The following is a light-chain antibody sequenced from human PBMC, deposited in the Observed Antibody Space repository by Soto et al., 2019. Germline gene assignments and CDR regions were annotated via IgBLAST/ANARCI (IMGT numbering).Light chain of an antibody. Sequence: SALTHPSSLSPYPGQSITISCTGTSSDVGSYNYVSWYQQHPGKAPKLMIYEVSNRPSGVSNRFSVSKSGNTASLTISGLQAEDEADYYCSSYTSSSTLRVFGGGTKVTVL. CDR2: EVS. CDR3: SSYTSSSTLRV. V-gene: IGLV2-14*01. J-gene: IGLJ2*01. CDR1: SSDVGSYNY.